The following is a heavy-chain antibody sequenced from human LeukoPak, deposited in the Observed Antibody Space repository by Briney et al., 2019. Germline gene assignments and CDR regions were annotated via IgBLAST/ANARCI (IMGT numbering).Heavy chain of an antibody. J-gene: IGHJ4*02. D-gene: IGHD6-19*01. V-gene: IGHV3-53*01. CDR1: GFTVSSNY. CDR3: ANSGASSGWAFDY. Sequence: GGSLRLSCAASGFTVSSNYMSWVRQAPGKGLEWVSVIYSGGNTYYADSVKGRFTISRDNSKNTVYLQMNSLRAEDTAVYYCANSGASSGWAFDYWGQGTLVTVSS. CDR2: IYSGGNT.